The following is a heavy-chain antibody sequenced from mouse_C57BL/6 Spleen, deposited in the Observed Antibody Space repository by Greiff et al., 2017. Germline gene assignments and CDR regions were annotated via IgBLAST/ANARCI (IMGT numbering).Heavy chain of an antibody. J-gene: IGHJ2*01. D-gene: IGHD4-1*01. Sequence: VQLQQSGPELVKPGASVKISCKASGYAFSSSWMNWVKQRPGKGLEWIGRIYPGDGDTNYNGKFKGKATLTADKSSSTAYMQLSSLTSEDSAVYFCASGNWDGYFDYWGQGTTLTVSS. CDR3: ASGNWDGYFDY. CDR1: GYAFSSSW. CDR2: IYPGDGDT. V-gene: IGHV1-82*01.